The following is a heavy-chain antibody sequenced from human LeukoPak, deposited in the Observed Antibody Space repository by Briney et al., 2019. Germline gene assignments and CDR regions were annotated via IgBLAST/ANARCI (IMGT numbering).Heavy chain of an antibody. CDR2: ISTSSSYI. CDR1: GFTFSSYS. Sequence: PGGSLRLSCAASGFTFSSYSMNWVRQAPGKGLEWVSSISTSSSYIYYADSVKGRFTISRDNAKNSLYLQMNTLRAEDTAVYYCARADWDTAMIDYWGQGTLVTVSS. V-gene: IGHV3-21*01. CDR3: ARADWDTAMIDY. D-gene: IGHD5-18*01. J-gene: IGHJ4*02.